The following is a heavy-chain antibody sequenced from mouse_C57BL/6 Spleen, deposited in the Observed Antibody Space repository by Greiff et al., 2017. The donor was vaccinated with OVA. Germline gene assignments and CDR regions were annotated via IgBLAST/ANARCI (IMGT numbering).Heavy chain of an antibody. CDR2: IYPGSGST. J-gene: IGHJ1*03. Sequence: VQLQQPGAELVKPGASVKMSCKASGYTFTSYWITWVKQRPGQGLEWIGDIYPGSGSTNYTEQFKSMATLTVATSSSTAYMQLSSLTTEDSAVYYWSRLALREGYCDVWGTGTTVTVSS. CDR1: GYTFTSYW. CDR3: SRLALREGYCDV. V-gene: IGHV1-55*01. D-gene: IGHD1-1*01.